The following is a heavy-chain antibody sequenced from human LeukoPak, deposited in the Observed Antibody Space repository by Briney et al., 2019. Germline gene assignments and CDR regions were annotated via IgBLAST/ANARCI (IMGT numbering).Heavy chain of an antibody. D-gene: IGHD3-10*01. Sequence: GGSLGLSCAASGFTFSSYSMDWVRQAPGKGLEWVSYISSSGSTIYYADSVKGRFTISRDNAKNSLYLQMNSLRDEDTAVYYCARGPQRYYGSGQDFDYWGQGTLVTVSS. CDR1: GFTFSSYS. CDR3: ARGPQRYYGSGQDFDY. V-gene: IGHV3-48*02. CDR2: ISSSGSTI. J-gene: IGHJ4*02.